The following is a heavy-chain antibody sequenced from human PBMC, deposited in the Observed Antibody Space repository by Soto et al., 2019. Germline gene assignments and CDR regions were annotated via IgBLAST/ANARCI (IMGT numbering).Heavy chain of an antibody. Sequence: PGGSLRLSCAAAGVTFSSYAMHWVSQAPGKGLEWVAVISYDGSNKYYADSVKGRFTISRDNSKNTLYLQMNSLRAEDTAVYYCARGQRDWGLFGYYYYGMDVWGQGTTVPVSS. CDR1: GVTFSSYA. D-gene: IGHD3-16*01. J-gene: IGHJ6*02. CDR3: ARGQRDWGLFGYYYYGMDV. CDR2: ISYDGSNK. V-gene: IGHV3-30-3*01.